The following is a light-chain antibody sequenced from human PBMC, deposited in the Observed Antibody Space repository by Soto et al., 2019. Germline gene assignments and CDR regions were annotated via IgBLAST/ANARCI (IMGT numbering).Light chain of an antibody. Sequence: EVVLTQSPATLSLSPGERATISCRASQSVTSYLAWYQQKPGQTPRLLIYAASNRATGIPARFSGSGSGTDFTLTISSLEPEDFAVYCCQQRSNWPPVYTFGQGTK. CDR1: QSVTSY. V-gene: IGKV3-11*01. CDR2: AAS. J-gene: IGKJ2*01. CDR3: QQRSNWPPVYT.